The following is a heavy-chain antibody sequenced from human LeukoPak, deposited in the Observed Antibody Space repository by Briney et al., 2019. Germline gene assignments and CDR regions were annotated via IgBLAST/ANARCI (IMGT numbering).Heavy chain of an antibody. Sequence: GGSLRLSCAASGFTVSSNYMSWVRQAPGKGLEWVSVIYSGGSTYYADSVKGRFTISRDNSKNTLYLQMNSLRAEDTAVYYCARANRNYYGSGSYYNEDWGQGTLVTVSS. CDR1: GFTVSSNY. J-gene: IGHJ4*02. V-gene: IGHV3-53*01. CDR2: IYSGGST. CDR3: ARANRNYYGSGSYYNED. D-gene: IGHD3-10*01.